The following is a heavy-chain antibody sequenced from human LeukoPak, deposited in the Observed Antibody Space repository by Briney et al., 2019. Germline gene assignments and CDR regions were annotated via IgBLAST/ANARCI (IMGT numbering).Heavy chain of an antibody. D-gene: IGHD5-24*01. V-gene: IGHV1-69*13. Sequence: SVKVSCKASGGTYSGYAISWVRQAPGQGLEWMGGIIPIFGTANYAQKFQGRVTITADESTSTAYMELSSLRSEDTAVYYCARGVEMAITHYYYYGMDVWGQGTTVTVSS. CDR1: GGTYSGYA. CDR2: IIPIFGTA. J-gene: IGHJ6*02. CDR3: ARGVEMAITHYYYYGMDV.